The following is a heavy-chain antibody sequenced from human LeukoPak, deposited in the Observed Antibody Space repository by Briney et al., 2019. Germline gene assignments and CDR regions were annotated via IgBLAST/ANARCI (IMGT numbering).Heavy chain of an antibody. CDR1: GRSLSGYY. Sequence: SETLSLTCGVHGRSLSGYYWSWIRQSPGEGLEWIGEINHSGITNSAPSLKSRVTMSVDTSKNQFSLDLKSVTAADTAIYYCARGKGDVVVPHVALLTFDIWGQGTRVTVSP. CDR3: ARGKGDVVVPHVALLTFDI. D-gene: IGHD2-21*01. J-gene: IGHJ3*02. V-gene: IGHV4-34*01. CDR2: INHSGIT.